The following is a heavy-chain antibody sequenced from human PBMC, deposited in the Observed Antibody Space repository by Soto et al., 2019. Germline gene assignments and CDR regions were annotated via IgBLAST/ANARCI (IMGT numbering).Heavy chain of an antibody. V-gene: IGHV1-69*02. CDR3: ARPGRNSSGLPPYV. D-gene: IGHD6-19*01. Sequence: QVQLVQSGAEVKKPGSSVKVSCKASGGTFSSYTISWVRQAPGQGLEWMGRIIPILGIANYAQKFQGRVTITADKSTSTAYMELSSLRSEVTAVYYCARPGRNSSGLPPYVWGKVTTVTVSS. CDR1: GGTFSSYT. J-gene: IGHJ6*04. CDR2: IIPILGIA.